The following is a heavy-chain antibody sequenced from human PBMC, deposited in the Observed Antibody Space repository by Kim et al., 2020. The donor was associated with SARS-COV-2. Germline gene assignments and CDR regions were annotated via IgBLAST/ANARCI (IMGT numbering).Heavy chain of an antibody. CDR3: ARWEMATITFDY. D-gene: IGHD5-12*01. Sequence: YYNPSRKSRVTISVDASKNQFSLKLSSVTAADTAVYYCARWEMATITFDYWGQGTLVTVSS. J-gene: IGHJ4*02. V-gene: IGHV4-31*02.